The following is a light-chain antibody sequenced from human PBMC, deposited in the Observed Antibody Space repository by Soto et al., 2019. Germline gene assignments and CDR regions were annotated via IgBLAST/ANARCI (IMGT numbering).Light chain of an antibody. CDR1: SSDVGGYNY. Sequence: QSALTQPASVSGSPGQSITISCTGTSSDVGGYNYVSWYQQHPGKAPKLMIYDVSNRPSGASNRFSGSKSGNTASLTISGLPAEDEADYYCSSYTNSRTRVFGGGTKVTVL. CDR3: SSYTNSRTRV. J-gene: IGLJ3*02. CDR2: DVS. V-gene: IGLV2-14*01.